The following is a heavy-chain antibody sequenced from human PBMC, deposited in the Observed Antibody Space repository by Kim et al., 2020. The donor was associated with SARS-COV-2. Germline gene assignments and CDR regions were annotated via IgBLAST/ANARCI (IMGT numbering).Heavy chain of an antibody. CDR2: IWYDGSNK. CDR1: GFTFSSYG. V-gene: IGHV3-33*01. CDR3: ARDLQLGIAAAVAYYYGMDV. D-gene: IGHD6-13*01. J-gene: IGHJ6*02. Sequence: GGSLRLSCAASGFTFSSYGMHWVRQAPGKGMEWVAVIWYDGSNKYYADSVKGRFTISRDNSKNTLYLQMNSLRAEDTAVYYCARDLQLGIAAAVAYYYGMDVWGQGTTVTVSS.